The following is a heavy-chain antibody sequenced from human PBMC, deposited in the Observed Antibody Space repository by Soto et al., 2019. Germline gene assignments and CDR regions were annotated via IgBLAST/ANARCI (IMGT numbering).Heavy chain of an antibody. J-gene: IGHJ6*03. CDR2: INSDGSVS. CDR1: GFTFSNYW. V-gene: IGHV3-74*02. Sequence: ESGGGLVQPGGSLRLSCAASGFTFSNYWMYWVRQAPGKGLEWVSRINSDGSVSSHADSVKGRLTISRDNVKNTLYLHMDSLRAEDTAVYYCARGDCVGGTCYSLAGSFYYYMDVWGKGTTVTLFS. D-gene: IGHD2-15*01. CDR3: ARGDCVGGTCYSLAGSFYYYMDV.